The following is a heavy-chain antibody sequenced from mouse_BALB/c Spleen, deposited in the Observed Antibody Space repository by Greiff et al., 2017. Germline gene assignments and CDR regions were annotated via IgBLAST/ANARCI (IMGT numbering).Heavy chain of an antibody. D-gene: IGHD1-2*01. Sequence: EVQVVESGGDLVKPGGSLKLSCAASGFTFSSYGMSWVRQTPDKRLEWVATISSGGSYTYYPDSVKGRVTISRDNAKNTLYLQMSSLKSEDTAMYYCARHGSTARDYYAMDYWGQGTSVTVSS. V-gene: IGHV5-6*01. CDR1: GFTFSSYG. CDR2: ISSGGSYT. CDR3: ARHGSTARDYYAMDY. J-gene: IGHJ4*01.